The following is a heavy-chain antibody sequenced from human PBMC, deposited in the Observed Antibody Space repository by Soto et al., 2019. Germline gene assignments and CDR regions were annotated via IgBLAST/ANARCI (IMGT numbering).Heavy chain of an antibody. V-gene: IGHV1-18*01. CDR3: AMVDVYVTPSPQDV. Sequence: QVHLEQSEAEVKNPGASVKVSCKASGYSFTRYGIGWARQAPGQGLEWMGWINAYNGNTNYAQNLQGRLTLTTDTSTTTAYMELRSLKSNDTAIYYCAMVDVYVTPSPQDVWGQGTTVTVSS. CDR1: GYSFTRYG. CDR2: INAYNGNT. D-gene: IGHD3-16*01. J-gene: IGHJ6*02.